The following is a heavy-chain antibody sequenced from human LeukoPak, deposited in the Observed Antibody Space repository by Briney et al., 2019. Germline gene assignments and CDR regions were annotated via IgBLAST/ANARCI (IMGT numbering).Heavy chain of an antibody. V-gene: IGHV3-9*01. CDR3: AKDIGYGGNSVSFDY. CDR1: GFTFDDYA. CDR2: ISWNSGSI. D-gene: IGHD4-23*01. Sequence: GGSLRLCSAASGFTFDDYAMHWVRQAPGKGLEWVSGISWNSGSIGYADSVKGRFTISRDNAKNSLYLQMNSLRADDTALYYCAKDIGYGGNSVSFDYWGQGTLVTVSS. J-gene: IGHJ4*02.